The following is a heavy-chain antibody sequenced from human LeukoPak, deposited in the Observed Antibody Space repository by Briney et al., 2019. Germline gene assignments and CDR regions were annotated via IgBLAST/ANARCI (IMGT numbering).Heavy chain of an antibody. D-gene: IGHD3-22*01. CDR3: ASAYYYDSSGYPD. V-gene: IGHV4-31*03. CDR2: IYYSGST. CDR1: GGSISSGGYY. J-gene: IGHJ4*02. Sequence: SETLSFTCTVSGGSISSGGYYWSWIRQHPGKGLEWIGYIYYSGSTYYNPSLKSRVTISVDTSKNQFSLKLSSVTAADTAVYYCASAYYYDSSGYPDWGQGTLVTVSS.